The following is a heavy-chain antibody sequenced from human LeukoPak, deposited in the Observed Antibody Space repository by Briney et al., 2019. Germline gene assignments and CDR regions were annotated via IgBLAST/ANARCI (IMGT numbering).Heavy chain of an antibody. V-gene: IGHV4-34*01. CDR1: GGSFSGYY. J-gene: IGHJ4*02. CDR2: INHSGST. Sequence: KPPETLSLTCAVYGGSFSGYYWSWIRQPPGKGLEWIGEINHSGSTNYNPSLKSRVTISVDTSKNQFSLKLSSVTAADTAVYYCARAGHCSGGSCYFALFYWGQGTLVTVSS. CDR3: ARAGHCSGGSCYFALFY. D-gene: IGHD2-15*01.